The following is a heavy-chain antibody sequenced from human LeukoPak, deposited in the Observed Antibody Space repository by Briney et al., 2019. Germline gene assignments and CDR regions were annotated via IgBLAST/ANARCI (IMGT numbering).Heavy chain of an antibody. CDR3: ARSSYGDYFDY. CDR2: IYYSGST. Sequence: SETLSLTCTVSGGSLSSYYWSWIRQPPGKGLEWIGYIYYSGSTNYNPSLKSRVTISVDTSKNQFSLKLSSVTAADTAVYYCARSSYGDYFDYWGQGTLVTVSS. D-gene: IGHD4-17*01. J-gene: IGHJ4*02. V-gene: IGHV4-59*08. CDR1: GGSLSSYY.